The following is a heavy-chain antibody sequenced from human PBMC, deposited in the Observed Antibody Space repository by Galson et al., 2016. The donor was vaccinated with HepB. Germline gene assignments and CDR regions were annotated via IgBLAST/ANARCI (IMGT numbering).Heavy chain of an antibody. V-gene: IGHV4-39*01. Sequence: SETLSLTCTVSGVSISGSSYYWGWIRQTPGKGLEWIGSVSYRGTTYYNSSLKSRVTISVDTSNNQMSLKLTSVTAADTAVYFCARRGEWTSWSFDYWGPGIRLTVSS. J-gene: IGHJ4*02. D-gene: IGHD3-16*01. CDR3: ARRGEWTSWSFDY. CDR2: VSYRGTT. CDR1: GVSISGSSYY.